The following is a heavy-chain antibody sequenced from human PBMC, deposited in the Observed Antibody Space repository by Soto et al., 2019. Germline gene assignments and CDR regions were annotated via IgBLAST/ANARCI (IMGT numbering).Heavy chain of an antibody. D-gene: IGHD2-21*02. CDR2: ISYDGSNK. V-gene: IGHV3-30*03. Sequence: QVQLVESGGGVVQPGRSLRLSCAASGFTFSSYGMHWVRQAPGKGLEWVAVISYDGSNKYYADSVKGRFTISRDNSKNTLYVQMNSLRAEDTAVYYCATAQHIVVVTAIPNYWGQGTLVTVFS. CDR1: GFTFSSYG. J-gene: IGHJ4*02. CDR3: ATAQHIVVVTAIPNY.